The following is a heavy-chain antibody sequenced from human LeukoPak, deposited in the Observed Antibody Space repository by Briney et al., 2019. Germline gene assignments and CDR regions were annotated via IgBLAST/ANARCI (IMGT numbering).Heavy chain of an antibody. CDR3: ARGGPMIVVGADWFDP. D-gene: IGHD3-22*01. Sequence: GGSLRLSCAASGFTFSSYWISWVRQAPGKGLEWVANIKQDGSEKYYVDSVKGRFTISRDNAKNSLYLQMNSLRAEDTAVYYCARGGPMIVVGADWFDPWGQGTLVTVSS. CDR2: IKQDGSEK. J-gene: IGHJ5*02. CDR1: GFTFSSYW. V-gene: IGHV3-7*01.